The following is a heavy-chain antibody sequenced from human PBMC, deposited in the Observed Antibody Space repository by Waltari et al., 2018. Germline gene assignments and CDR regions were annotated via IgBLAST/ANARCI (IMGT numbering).Heavy chain of an antibody. D-gene: IGHD2-2*01. V-gene: IGHV4-39*07. CDR3: ARAGYCSSTSCYYYYMDV. J-gene: IGHJ6*03. CDR2: IYYSGRT. CDR1: GGSISSSSYY. Sequence: QLQLQESGPGLVKPSETLSLTCTVSGGSISSSSYYWGWIRQPPGKGLEWIGSIYYSGRTYNNPSLKSRVTISVDTSKNQFSLKLSSVTAADTAVYYCARAGYCSSTSCYYYYMDVWGKGTTVTISS.